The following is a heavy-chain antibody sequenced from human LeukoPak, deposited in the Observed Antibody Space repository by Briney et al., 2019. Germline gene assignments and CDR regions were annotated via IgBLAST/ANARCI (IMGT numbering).Heavy chain of an antibody. CDR1: GLTFSSYA. J-gene: IGHJ4*02. CDR3: ARQYCSSTSCYNFDY. D-gene: IGHD2-2*02. CDR2: ISGSGGST. Sequence: GGSLRLSCAASGLTFSSYAMSWVRQAPGKGLEWVSAISGSGGSTYYADSVKGRFTISRDNSKNTLYLQMNSLRAEDTAVYYCARQYCSSTSCYNFDYWGQGTLVTVSS. V-gene: IGHV3-23*01.